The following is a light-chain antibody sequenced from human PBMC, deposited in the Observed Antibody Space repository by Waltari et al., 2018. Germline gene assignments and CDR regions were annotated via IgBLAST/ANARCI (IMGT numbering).Light chain of an antibody. J-gene: IGKJ3*01. CDR2: ASS. CDR1: QSISTY. CDR3: QQTYGSPPT. Sequence: DIQMTQSPSSLSASVGDRVTITCRASQSISTYLHWYQQKPGKAPKHLVYASSNFQTGVSSRFSGSGSGTDFTLTISSLEPEDFATYYCQQTYGSPPTFGPGTKVDI. V-gene: IGKV1-39*01.